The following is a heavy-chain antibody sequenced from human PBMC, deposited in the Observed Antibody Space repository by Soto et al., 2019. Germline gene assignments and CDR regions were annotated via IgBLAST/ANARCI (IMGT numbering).Heavy chain of an antibody. V-gene: IGHV3-33*01. D-gene: IGHD6-19*01. J-gene: IGHJ1*01. Sequence: QVQLVESGGGVVQPGRSLRLSCAASGFTFSSYGMHWVRQAPGKGLEWVAVIWYDGSNKYYADSVKGRFTISRDNSKNTLYLQMNSLRAEDTAVYYCARGPYSSGWYLYFQHWGQGTLVTVSS. CDR3: ARGPYSSGWYLYFQH. CDR1: GFTFSSYG. CDR2: IWYDGSNK.